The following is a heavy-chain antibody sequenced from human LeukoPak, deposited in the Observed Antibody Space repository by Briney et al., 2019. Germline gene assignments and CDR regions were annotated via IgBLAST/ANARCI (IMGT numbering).Heavy chain of an antibody. CDR3: ARGRRVVVPAAIFYYFDY. D-gene: IGHD2-2*02. CDR2: MNPNSGNT. V-gene: IGHV1-8*01. CDR1: GYTFTSYD. J-gene: IGHJ4*02. Sequence: ASVKVSCKASGYTFTSYDINWVRQATGQGREWMGWMNPNSGNTGYAQKFQGRVTMTRNTSISTAYMELSSLRSEDTAVYYCARGRRVVVPAAIFYYFDYWGQGTLVTVSS.